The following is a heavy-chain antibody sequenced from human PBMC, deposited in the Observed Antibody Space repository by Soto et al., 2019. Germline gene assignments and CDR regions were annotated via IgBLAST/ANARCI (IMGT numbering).Heavy chain of an antibody. V-gene: IGHV3-23*01. D-gene: IGHD1-26*01. CDR3: AKDGSGSYSYYFDY. CDR2: ISGSGGRT. J-gene: IGHJ4*02. Sequence: EVQLLESGGGLVQPGGSLRLSCAASGFTFSSYAMSWVRQAPGKGLEWVSAISGSGGRTDYADSVKGRFTISRDNSKNTLYMQMNSLRAEDTAVYYCAKDGSGSYSYYFDYWGQGTLVTVSS. CDR1: GFTFSSYA.